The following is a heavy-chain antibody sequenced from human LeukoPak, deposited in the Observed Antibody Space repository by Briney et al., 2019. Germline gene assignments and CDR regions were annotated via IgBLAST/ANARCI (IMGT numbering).Heavy chain of an antibody. CDR1: GGSFSGYY. V-gene: IGHV4-34*01. D-gene: IGHD3-22*01. CDR3: ARGSDSSGYYLDY. J-gene: IGHJ4*02. Sequence: SETLSLTCAVYGGSFSGYYWSWIRQPPGKGLEWIGEINHSGSTNYNPSLKSRVTISVDTSKSQFSLKLSSVTAADTAVYYCARGSDSSGYYLDYWGQGTLVTVSS. CDR2: INHSGST.